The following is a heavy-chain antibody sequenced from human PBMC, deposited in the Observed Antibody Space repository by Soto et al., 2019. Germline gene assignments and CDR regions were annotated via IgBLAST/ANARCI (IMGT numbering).Heavy chain of an antibody. J-gene: IGHJ4*02. Sequence: QVQLAQSGAEERKPGASVKVSCEATGYTFTAYAMHWVRQAPGQRLEWMGWINPANGNTKYSQKFQGRLTITSDTSAKTVYMEQSSLTSEDTAMYYCTRSAISPYGGLIGPFDYWGQGNLVTVSS. CDR1: GYTFTAYA. CDR3: TRSAISPYGGLIGPFDY. CDR2: INPANGNT. D-gene: IGHD3-16*02. V-gene: IGHV1-3*05.